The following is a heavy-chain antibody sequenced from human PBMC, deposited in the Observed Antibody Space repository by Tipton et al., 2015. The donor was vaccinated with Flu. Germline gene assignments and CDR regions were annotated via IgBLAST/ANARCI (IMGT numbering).Heavy chain of an antibody. D-gene: IGHD6-13*01. CDR2: IYHSGSS. J-gene: IGHJ5*02. CDR1: GGSIRSYY. CDR3: ARYGGSSSWRGFNWLDP. V-gene: IGHV4-59*08. Sequence: TLSLTCTVSGGSIRSYYWSWIRQSPGKGLEWIGYIYHSGSSYYNPSLKSRVTISEDSSKNQFSLKLSSVTAADTGVYYCARYGGSSSWRGFNWLDPWGQGTLVTVS.